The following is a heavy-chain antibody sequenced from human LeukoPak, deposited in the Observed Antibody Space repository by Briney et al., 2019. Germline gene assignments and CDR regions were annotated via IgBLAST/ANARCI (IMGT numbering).Heavy chain of an antibody. CDR1: GGSISSYY. Sequence: SETLSLTCTVSGGSISSYYWSWIRQPPGKGLEWIGYIYYSGSTNYNPSLKSRVTISVDTSKNQFSLKLSSVTAADTAVYYCARHGAALTGWFDPWGQGILVTVSS. J-gene: IGHJ5*02. CDR3: ARHGAALTGWFDP. CDR2: IYYSGST. D-gene: IGHD7-27*01. V-gene: IGHV4-59*08.